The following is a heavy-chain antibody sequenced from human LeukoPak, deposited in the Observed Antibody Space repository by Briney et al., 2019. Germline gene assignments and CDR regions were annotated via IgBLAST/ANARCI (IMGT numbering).Heavy chain of an antibody. CDR3: SSYCSEGTCYGYFHH. V-gene: IGHV3-48*03. D-gene: IGHD2-15*01. CDR2: ISHTGSLI. J-gene: IGHJ1*01. CDR1: GFTSTPSE. Sequence: GGSLRLSCAASGFTSTPSEVNWVRQAPGKGLEWISYISHTGSLIYYADSVKGRFTISRDNAKNFLYLQMNSLRVEDTGIYYCSSYCSEGTCYGYFHHWGQGTLVSVSS.